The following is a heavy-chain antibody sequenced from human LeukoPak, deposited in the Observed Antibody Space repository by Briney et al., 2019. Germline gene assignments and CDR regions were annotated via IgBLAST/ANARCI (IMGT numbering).Heavy chain of an antibody. D-gene: IGHD2-2*01. Sequence: GESLKISCKASGYSFTTYWIGWVRQMPGKGLEWMGIIYPADSTAHYSPSFQGQVTISVDKSINTAYLQWSRLKASDTAMYYCATGYCSSTSCPLDMDVWGKGTTVTVSS. CDR1: GYSFTTYW. CDR3: ATGYCSSTSCPLDMDV. CDR2: IYPADSTA. V-gene: IGHV5-51*01. J-gene: IGHJ6*03.